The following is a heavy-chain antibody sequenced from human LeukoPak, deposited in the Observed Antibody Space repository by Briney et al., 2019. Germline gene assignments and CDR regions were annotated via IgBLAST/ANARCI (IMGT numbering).Heavy chain of an antibody. CDR1: GFTFSSYG. V-gene: IGHV3-30*18. CDR3: AKDPSSMIVVLGYFDY. CDR2: ISYDGSNK. Sequence: GGSLRLSCAASGFTFSSYGMHWVRQAPGKGLEWVAVISYDGSNKYYADSVKGRFTISRDNSKNTLYLQMNSLRAEDTAVHYCAKDPSSMIVVLGYFDYWGQGTLVTVSS. D-gene: IGHD3-22*01. J-gene: IGHJ4*02.